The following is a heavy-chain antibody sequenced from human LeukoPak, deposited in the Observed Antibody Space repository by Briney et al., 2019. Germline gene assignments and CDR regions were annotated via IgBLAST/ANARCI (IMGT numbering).Heavy chain of an antibody. J-gene: IGHJ4*02. Sequence: GGSLRLSCAASGFTFSSYWMSWVRQAPGKGLEWVANIKQDGSEKYYVDSVKGRFTISRDNAKDSLYLQMNSLRAEDTAVYYCARDGWDDYGGNDFDYWGQGTLVTVSS. CDR1: GFTFSSYW. CDR2: IKQDGSEK. V-gene: IGHV3-7*01. D-gene: IGHD4-23*01. CDR3: ARDGWDDYGGNDFDY.